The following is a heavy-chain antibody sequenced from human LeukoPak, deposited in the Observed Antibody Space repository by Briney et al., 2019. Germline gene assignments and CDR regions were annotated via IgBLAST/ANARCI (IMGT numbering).Heavy chain of an antibody. CDR3: ARQSGDQSSAWYFDA. J-gene: IGHJ4*02. D-gene: IGHD6-19*01. Sequence: SETLSLTCTVSGGSISSSSYYWGWIRQPPGKGLEWIGSIYYSGSTYYNPSLKSRVTTSVDTSTDQFSLRLSSATAADTAIYYCARQSGDQSSAWYFDAWGQGTQVTVSS. V-gene: IGHV4-39*01. CDR2: IYYSGST. CDR1: GGSISSSSYY.